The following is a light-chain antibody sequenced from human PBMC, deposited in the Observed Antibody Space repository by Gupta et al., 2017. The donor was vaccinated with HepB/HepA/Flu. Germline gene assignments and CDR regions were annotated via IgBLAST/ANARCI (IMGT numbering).Light chain of an antibody. Sequence: SALPQPPSVSRAPGQRVTISCTGRSSNIGAGYDVHWYQQLPGTAPKLLIYGNSNRPSGVPDRFSGSKSGTSASLAITGLQAEDEADYYCQSYDSSLSGVVFGGGTKLTVL. CDR3: QSYDSSLSGVV. CDR1: SSNIGAGYD. J-gene: IGLJ2*01. V-gene: IGLV1-40*01. CDR2: GNS.